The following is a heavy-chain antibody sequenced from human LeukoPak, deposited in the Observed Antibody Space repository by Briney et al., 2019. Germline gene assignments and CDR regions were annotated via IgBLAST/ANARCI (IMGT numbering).Heavy chain of an antibody. D-gene: IGHD5-12*01. J-gene: IGHJ6*03. V-gene: IGHV4-59*01. CDR1: GGSISSYY. Sequence: SETLSRTCTVSGGSISSYYWSWIRQPPGKGLEWIGYIYYSGSTNYNPSLKSRVTITIDTSNNPFSLKLSSVTAADTAVYYCARGKYSGYDYYYYMDVWGKGTTVTVSS. CDR2: IYYSGST. CDR3: ARGKYSGYDYYYYMDV.